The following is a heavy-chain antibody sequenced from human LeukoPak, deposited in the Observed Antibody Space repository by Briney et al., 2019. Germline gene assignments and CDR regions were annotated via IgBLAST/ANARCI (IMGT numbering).Heavy chain of an antibody. Sequence: QPGGSLRLSCAASGFTFSSYWMHWVRQVPGKGLVWVSHINNYDGGTSYADSVKGRFTISRDNAKNTLWLQMNSLRGEDTAVYYCVRGRGRMSDSPYNWFDLWGQGTLVTAST. V-gene: IGHV3-74*01. CDR3: VRGRGRMSDSPYNWFDL. J-gene: IGHJ5*02. CDR1: GFTFSSYW. D-gene: IGHD2-15*01. CDR2: INNYDGGT.